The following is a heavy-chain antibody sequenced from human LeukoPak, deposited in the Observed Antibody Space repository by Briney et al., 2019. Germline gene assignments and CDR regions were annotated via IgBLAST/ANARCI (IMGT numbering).Heavy chain of an antibody. Sequence: ASVKVSCKASGYTFTSYGISWVRQAPGQGLEWMGWISAYNGNTNYAQKLQGRVTMTTEISTSTAYMELRSLRSDDTAVYYCASSSQQLVFYYYGMDVWGQGTTVTVSS. CDR1: GYTFTSYG. V-gene: IGHV1-18*01. CDR2: ISAYNGNT. CDR3: ASSSQQLVFYYYGMDV. J-gene: IGHJ6*02. D-gene: IGHD6-13*01.